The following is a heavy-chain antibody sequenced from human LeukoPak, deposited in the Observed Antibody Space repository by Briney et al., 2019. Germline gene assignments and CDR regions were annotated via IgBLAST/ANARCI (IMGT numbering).Heavy chain of an antibody. CDR1: GGSFSGYY. Sequence: SETLSLTCAVYGGSFSGYYWSWIRQPPGKGLEWIGEINHSGSTNYNPSLKSRVTISVDTSKNQFSLKLSSVTAADTAVYYCARGLLYYYGSGSYYSVFWFDPWGQGILVTVSS. J-gene: IGHJ5*02. D-gene: IGHD3-10*01. CDR3: ARGLLYYYGSGSYYSVFWFDP. V-gene: IGHV4-34*01. CDR2: INHSGST.